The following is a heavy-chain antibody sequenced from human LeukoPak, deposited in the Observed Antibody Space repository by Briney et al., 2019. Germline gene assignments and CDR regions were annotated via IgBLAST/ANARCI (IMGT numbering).Heavy chain of an antibody. CDR3: ARDYSSSWYAEYFQH. CDR2: INPNSGGT. Sequence: ASVKVSCKASGYTFTGYYMHWGRQAPGQGVEWMGWINPNSGGTNYVQKFQGRVTLTRDTSLSTAYMERSGVRSDDTAVYYCARDYSSSWYAEYFQHWGQGTLVTVSS. V-gene: IGHV1-2*02. D-gene: IGHD6-13*01. CDR1: GYTFTGYY. J-gene: IGHJ1*01.